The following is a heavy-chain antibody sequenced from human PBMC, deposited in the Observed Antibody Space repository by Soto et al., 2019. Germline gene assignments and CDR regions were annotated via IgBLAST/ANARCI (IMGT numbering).Heavy chain of an antibody. D-gene: IGHD2-15*01. V-gene: IGHV4-39*01. CDR1: GGSISSSSYY. Sequence: QLQLQESGPGLVKPSETLSLTCTVSGGSISSSSYYWGWIRQPPGKGPEWIGRIYYGGSTYSNPALTRRVTISVDTSKNQFCLKLSYVTAADTAVYYCARQLGGGDYVDYWGQGNLVTVSS. CDR3: ARQLGGGDYVDY. CDR2: IYYGGST. J-gene: IGHJ4*02.